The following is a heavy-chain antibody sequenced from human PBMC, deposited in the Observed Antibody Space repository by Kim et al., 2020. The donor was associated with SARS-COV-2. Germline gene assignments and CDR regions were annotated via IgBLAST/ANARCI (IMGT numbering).Heavy chain of an antibody. CDR1: GFTFSSCA. J-gene: IGHJ6*02. D-gene: IGHD3-10*01. V-gene: IGHV3-30-3*01. CDR3: VRDPWSRRRGLTYSYYGMYV. CDR2: ISYDGSNK. Sequence: GGSLRLSCAASGFTFSSCAIHWVRQAPGKGLEWVAVISYDGSNKNYADSVKGRFTISRDNSKNTLYLPMNSLRAEDTALYYRVRDPWSRRRGLTYSYYGMYVWGQGTTVTVSS.